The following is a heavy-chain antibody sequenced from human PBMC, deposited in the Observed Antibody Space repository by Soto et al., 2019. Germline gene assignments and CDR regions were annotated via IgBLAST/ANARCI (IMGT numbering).Heavy chain of an antibody. CDR1: GFTFRIYA. CDR3: AKDAPGSGWLSDY. D-gene: IGHD3-22*01. J-gene: IGHJ4*02. Sequence: PGGSMRLSCAASGFTFRIYAMSGVRQAPGKGLEWVSTISGNGGTSYADFVRGRFTISRDNSKNTLYLQMNSLRAEDTAVYYCAKDAPGSGWLSDYWGQGTRVTV. V-gene: IGHV3-23*01. CDR2: ISGNGGT.